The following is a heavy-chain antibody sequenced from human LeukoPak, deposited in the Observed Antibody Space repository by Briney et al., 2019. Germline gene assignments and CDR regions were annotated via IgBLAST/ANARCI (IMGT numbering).Heavy chain of an antibody. V-gene: IGHV3-21*01. CDR1: GFTFSFYS. J-gene: IGHJ4*02. D-gene: IGHD3-22*01. Sequence: PGGSLRLSCAASGFTFSFYSMNWVRQAPGKGLEWVSSISGSSNYIYYTDSVKGRFTISRDNAKNSLFLQMNSLRAEDTAVYYCATQPYDSSGYYLYWGQGTLVTVSS. CDR2: ISGSSNYI. CDR3: ATQPYDSSGYYLY.